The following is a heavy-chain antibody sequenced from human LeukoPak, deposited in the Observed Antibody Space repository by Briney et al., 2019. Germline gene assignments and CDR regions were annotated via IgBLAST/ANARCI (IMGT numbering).Heavy chain of an antibody. D-gene: IGHD3-3*01. Sequence: GASVKVSCKASGYTFTGYYMHWVRQAPGQGLEWMGWINPNSGGTNYAQKFQGRVTMTRDTSISTAYMELSRLRSDDTAVYYCASQYYDFWSGYRGGPYYYYMDAWGKGTTVTVSS. V-gene: IGHV1-2*02. J-gene: IGHJ6*03. CDR2: INPNSGGT. CDR1: GYTFTGYY. CDR3: ASQYYDFWSGYRGGPYYYYMDA.